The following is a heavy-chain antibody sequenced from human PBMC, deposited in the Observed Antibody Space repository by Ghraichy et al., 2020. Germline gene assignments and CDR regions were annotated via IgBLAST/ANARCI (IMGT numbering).Heavy chain of an antibody. Sequence: ASVKVSCKASGYTFTSYGISWVRQAPGQGLEWMGWISAYNGNTNYAQKLQGRVTMTTDTSTSTAYMELRSLRSDDTAVYYCARQYYYDSSWNYFDYWGQGTLVTVSS. CDR2: ISAYNGNT. J-gene: IGHJ4*02. CDR1: GYTFTSYG. CDR3: ARQYYYDSSWNYFDY. V-gene: IGHV1-18*01. D-gene: IGHD3-22*01.